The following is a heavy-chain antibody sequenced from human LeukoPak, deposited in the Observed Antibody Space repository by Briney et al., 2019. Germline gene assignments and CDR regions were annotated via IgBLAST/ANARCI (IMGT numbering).Heavy chain of an antibody. CDR1: GFTFSDYN. CDR3: ARILVVPAADYYYSYGMDV. Sequence: GGSLRLSCAASGFTFSDYNMNWVRQAPGKGLEWVSSISSSATYIYYADSVKGRFTISRDNAKTSLSLQMNSLRAEDTAVYYCARILVVPAADYYYSYGMDVWGQGTTVTVSS. CDR2: ISSSATYI. J-gene: IGHJ6*02. D-gene: IGHD2-2*01. V-gene: IGHV3-21*06.